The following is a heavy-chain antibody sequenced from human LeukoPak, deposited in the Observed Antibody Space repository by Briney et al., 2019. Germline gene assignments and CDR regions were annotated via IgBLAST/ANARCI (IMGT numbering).Heavy chain of an antibody. Sequence: GESLKISXKGSGYSFSSYWIGWVRQMPGKGLEWVGIIYPDDSDTRYSPSFQDQVTISADKSISTAYLQWSSLKASDTAMYYCARHYPGGDYFIDYWGQGTLVTVSS. V-gene: IGHV5-51*01. J-gene: IGHJ4*02. CDR3: ARHYPGGDYFIDY. D-gene: IGHD4-17*01. CDR2: IYPDDSDT. CDR1: GYSFSSYW.